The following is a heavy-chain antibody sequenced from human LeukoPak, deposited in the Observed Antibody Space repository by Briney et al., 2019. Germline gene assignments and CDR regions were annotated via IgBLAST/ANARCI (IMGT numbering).Heavy chain of an antibody. D-gene: IGHD3-22*01. CDR1: GFTFNNFP. Sequence: GGSLRLSCAASGFTFNNFPMSWVRQVPGKGLEWVSSISGSGGTTYYAGSVRGRFTISRDNAKKTLFLHIRSLRAEDTALYYCAKDGYFHDSSGYSYFDSWGQGILVSVSS. CDR3: AKDGYFHDSSGYSYFDS. J-gene: IGHJ4*02. CDR2: ISGSGGTT. V-gene: IGHV3-23*01.